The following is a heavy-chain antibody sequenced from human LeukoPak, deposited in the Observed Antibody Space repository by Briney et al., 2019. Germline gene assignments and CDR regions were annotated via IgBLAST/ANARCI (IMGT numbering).Heavy chain of an antibody. Sequence: GGSLRLSCAPSGFTLSTYGMHWVRQAPGKGLEWVAFIRFDGNSKFYGDSVKGRFSVSRDTSKNTLYLQMDSLRTEDTAVYYCAKDLSRGNYPIAFDIWGQGTMVTVSS. J-gene: IGHJ3*02. CDR2: IRFDGNSK. CDR1: GFTLSTYG. V-gene: IGHV3-30*02. CDR3: AKDLSRGNYPIAFDI. D-gene: IGHD3-22*01.